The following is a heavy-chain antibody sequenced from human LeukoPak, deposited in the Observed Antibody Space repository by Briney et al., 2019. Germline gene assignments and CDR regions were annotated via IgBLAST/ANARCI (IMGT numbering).Heavy chain of an antibody. CDR1: GFTFSSYG. CDR2: ISYDGSNK. Sequence: GGSLRLSCAASGFTFSSYGMHWVRQAPGKGLEWVAVISYDGSNKYYADSVKGRFTISRDNSKNTLYLQMNSLRAEDTAVYYCARDIPINYTGYSSGSPPGDYWGQGTLVTVSS. D-gene: IGHD6-19*01. J-gene: IGHJ4*02. CDR3: ARDIPINYTGYSSGSPPGDY. V-gene: IGHV3-30*03.